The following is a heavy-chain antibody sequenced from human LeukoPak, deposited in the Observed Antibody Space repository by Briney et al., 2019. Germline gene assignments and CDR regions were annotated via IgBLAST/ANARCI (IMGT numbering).Heavy chain of an antibody. J-gene: IGHJ5*02. CDR1: GGSISSGGYY. V-gene: IGHV4-31*03. D-gene: IGHD6-19*01. Sequence: SETLSLTCTVSGGSISSGGYYWSWIRQHPGKGLEWIGYIYYSGSTYYNPSLKSRVTISADTSKNQFSLNLTSVTAADTAVYYCASPAVYWFDPWGQGILVTVSP. CDR2: IYYSGST. CDR3: ASPAVYWFDP.